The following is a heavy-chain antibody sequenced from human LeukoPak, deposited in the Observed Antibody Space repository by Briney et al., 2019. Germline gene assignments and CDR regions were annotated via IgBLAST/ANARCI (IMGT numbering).Heavy chain of an antibody. CDR3: ARGRAARLRYYYMDV. J-gene: IGHJ6*03. Sequence: PSETLSLTCAVYGGSFSGYYWSWIRQPPGKGLERIGEINHSGSTNYNPSLKSRVTISVDTSKNQFSLKLSSVTAADTAVYYCARGRAARLRYYYMDVWGKGTTVTVSS. V-gene: IGHV4-34*01. D-gene: IGHD6-6*01. CDR1: GGSFSGYY. CDR2: INHSGST.